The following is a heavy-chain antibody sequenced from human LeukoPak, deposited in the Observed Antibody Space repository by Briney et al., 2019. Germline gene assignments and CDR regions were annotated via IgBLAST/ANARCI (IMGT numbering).Heavy chain of an antibody. J-gene: IGHJ4*02. Sequence: PGGSLRLSCAASGFTVSSYYMSWVRQAPGKGLGWVSLIYSGGSTYYADSVQGRFTISRDNSKNTLYLQMNSLRSEDTAVFYCARGDRYGFRPLDYWGQGTLVTVSS. V-gene: IGHV3-66*01. CDR3: ARGDRYGFRPLDY. CDR2: IYSGGST. CDR1: GFTVSSYY. D-gene: IGHD3-10*01.